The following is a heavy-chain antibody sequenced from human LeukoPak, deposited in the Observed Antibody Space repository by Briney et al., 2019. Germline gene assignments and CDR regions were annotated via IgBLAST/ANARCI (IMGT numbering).Heavy chain of an antibody. CDR1: VGSISSGDYY. V-gene: IGHV4-30-4*01. J-gene: IGHJ6*02. Sequence: SQTLSLTCTVSVGSISSGDYYWRWIRQPPGKGLEWIGYIYYSGSTYYNPSLKSRVTVSVDTSKNQFSLKLSSVTAADTAVYYCARDLWFGELSPAGMDVWGQGTTVTVSS. CDR2: IYYSGST. CDR3: ARDLWFGELSPAGMDV. D-gene: IGHD3-10*01.